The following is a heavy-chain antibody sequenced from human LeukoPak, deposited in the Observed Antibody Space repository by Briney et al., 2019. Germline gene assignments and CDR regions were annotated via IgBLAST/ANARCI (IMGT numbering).Heavy chain of an antibody. CDR2: IYNGGST. CDR1: GFTVSSNY. V-gene: IGHV3-53*01. Sequence: GSLRLPCAASGFTVSSNYMSWVRQAPGKGLEWVSVIYNGGSTYYADSVKGRFTISRDDSKNTLYLQMISLRAEDTAVYYCAKTKTPRVGAYYFDYWGQGIMVSVSS. D-gene: IGHD1-26*01. J-gene: IGHJ4*02. CDR3: AKTKTPRVGAYYFDY.